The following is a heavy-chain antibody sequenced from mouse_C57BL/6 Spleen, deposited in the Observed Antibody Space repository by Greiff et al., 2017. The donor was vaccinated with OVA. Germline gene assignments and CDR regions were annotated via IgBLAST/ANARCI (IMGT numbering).Heavy chain of an antibody. CDR3: AHSNSYYAMDY. D-gene: IGHD2-5*01. V-gene: IGHV5-17*01. CDR2: ISSGSSTI. J-gene: IGHJ4*01. Sequence: EVKLMESGGGLVKPGGSLKLSCAASGFTFSDYGMHWVRQAPEKGLEWVAYISSGSSTIYYADTVKGRFTISRDNAKNTLFLQMTSLRSEDTAMYYCAHSNSYYAMDYWGQGTSVTVSS. CDR1: GFTFSDYG.